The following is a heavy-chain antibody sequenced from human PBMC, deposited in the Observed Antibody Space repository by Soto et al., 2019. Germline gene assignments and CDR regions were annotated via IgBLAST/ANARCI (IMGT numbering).Heavy chain of an antibody. J-gene: IGHJ4*02. V-gene: IGHV4-34*01. Sequence: SETLSLTCAVYGGSFSGYYWSWIRQPPGKGLEWIGEINHSGSTNYNPSLKSRVTISVDTSKNQFSLKLSSVTAADTAVYYCARVPTTVTTNALDYWGQGTLVTVSS. D-gene: IGHD4-17*01. CDR3: ARVPTTVTTNALDY. CDR1: GGSFSGYY. CDR2: INHSGST.